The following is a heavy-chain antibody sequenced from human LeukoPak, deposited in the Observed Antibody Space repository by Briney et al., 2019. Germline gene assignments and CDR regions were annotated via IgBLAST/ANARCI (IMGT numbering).Heavy chain of an antibody. CDR2: INAGNGNT. CDR1: GYTSTSYA. V-gene: IGHV1-3*01. CDR3: AREGYSSGWYYFDY. D-gene: IGHD6-19*01. J-gene: IGHJ4*02. Sequence: ASVKVSCKASGYTSTSYAMHWVRQAPGQRLEWMGWINAGNGNTKYSQKFQGRVTITRDTSASTAYMELSSLRSEDTAVYYCAREGYSSGWYYFDYWGQGTLVTVSS.